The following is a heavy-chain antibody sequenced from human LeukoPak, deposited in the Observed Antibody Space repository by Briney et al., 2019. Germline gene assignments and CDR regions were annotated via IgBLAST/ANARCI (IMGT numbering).Heavy chain of an antibody. J-gene: IGHJ4*02. CDR2: IKPSDGST. V-gene: IGHV1-46*01. D-gene: IGHD6-19*01. Sequence: ASVKVSCKASGYTFTTYYMHWVRQAPGQGLEWMGIIKPSDGSTNYAQKFQGRVTMTRDTSTSIVYMELSSLRSEDTAVYYCGRGPKWLVLPYFDYWGQGTLVTVSS. CDR3: GRGPKWLVLPYFDY. CDR1: GYTFTTYY.